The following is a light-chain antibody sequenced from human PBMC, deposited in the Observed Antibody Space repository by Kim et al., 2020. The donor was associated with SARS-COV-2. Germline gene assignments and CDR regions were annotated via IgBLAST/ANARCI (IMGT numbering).Light chain of an antibody. V-gene: IGKV1-33*01. CDR2: DAS. CDR1: QDISNN. Sequence: SASGGDRVTITCQASQDISNNLNWYQQKPGKAPILFIYDASKLERGVPPRFSGSGSGTDFTFTISSLQPEDIATYYCQQYNNFITFGGGTKVDIK. J-gene: IGKJ4*01. CDR3: QQYNNFIT.